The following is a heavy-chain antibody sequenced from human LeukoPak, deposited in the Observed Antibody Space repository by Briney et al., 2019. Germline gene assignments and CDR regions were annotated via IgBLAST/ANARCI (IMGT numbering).Heavy chain of an antibody. D-gene: IGHD2/OR15-2a*01. CDR2: IKSNADGSTP. CDR3: TTFYHEYSPY. J-gene: IGHJ4*02. V-gene: IGHV3-15*01. Sequence: KSGGSLRLSCAASGFIFMNAWMIWVRQAPGKGVEWDGRIKSNADGSTPDYAEPARGRFTISRDHSKNTLYLQMNSLKTEDTAVYYCTTFYHEYSPYWGRGTLVTVSS. CDR1: GFIFMNAW.